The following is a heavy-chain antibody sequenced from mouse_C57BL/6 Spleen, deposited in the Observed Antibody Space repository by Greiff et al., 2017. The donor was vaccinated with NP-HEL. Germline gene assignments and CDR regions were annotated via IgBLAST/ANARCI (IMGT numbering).Heavy chain of an antibody. D-gene: IGHD2-4*01. CDR1: GFSLTSYG. V-gene: IGHV2-2*01. Sequence: VQLQQSGPGLVQPSQSLSIPCTVSGFSLTSYGVHWVRQSPGKGLEWLGVIWSGGSTDYNAAFISRLSISKDNSKSQVFFKMNSLQADDTAIYYCARVITTRGNWYFDVWGTGTTVTVSS. J-gene: IGHJ1*03. CDR3: ARVITTRGNWYFDV. CDR2: IWSGGST.